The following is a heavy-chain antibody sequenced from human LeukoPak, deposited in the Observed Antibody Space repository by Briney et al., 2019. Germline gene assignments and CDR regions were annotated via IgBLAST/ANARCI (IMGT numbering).Heavy chain of an antibody. CDR2: IIPIFGTA. Sequence: SVKVSCKASGGTFSSYAISWVRQAPGQGLEWMGGIIPIFGTANYAQKFQGRVTITADESTSTAYMELSSLRSEDTAVYYCARGGGGYYGSGSPIDYWGQGTLVTVSS. D-gene: IGHD3-10*01. V-gene: IGHV1-69*13. CDR3: ARGGGGYYGSGSPIDY. CDR1: GGTFSSYA. J-gene: IGHJ4*02.